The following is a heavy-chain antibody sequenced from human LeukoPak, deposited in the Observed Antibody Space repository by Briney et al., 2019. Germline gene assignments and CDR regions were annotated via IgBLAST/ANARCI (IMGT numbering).Heavy chain of an antibody. J-gene: IGHJ4*02. CDR3: ARDPSRGYNYGYGDY. CDR1: GFTFSTYW. CDR2: IKQDRSEK. V-gene: IGHV3-7*01. Sequence: GGALRLSCAASGFTFSTYWMSWVRQPPGKGLEWVAHIKQDRSEKYYVDSVKGRFTIARDNAKNSLYLQMNSLRAEDTAVYYCARDPSRGYNYGYGDYWGQGTLVIVS. D-gene: IGHD5-18*01.